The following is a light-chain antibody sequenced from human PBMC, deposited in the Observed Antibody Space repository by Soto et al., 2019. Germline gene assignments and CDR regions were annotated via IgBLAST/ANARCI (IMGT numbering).Light chain of an antibody. CDR1: QSVSY. J-gene: IGKJ2*01. CDR2: DAS. Sequence: EIVLTQSPGTLSLSPGERVTLSCTASQSVSYVAWYQQKAGQGPRLLIYDASNRATGIPDRFSASGSGTDFTLTISRLEPEDSAVYYCQQYGRSPPRTFGQGTKLEIK. V-gene: IGKV3-20*01. CDR3: QQYGRSPPRT.